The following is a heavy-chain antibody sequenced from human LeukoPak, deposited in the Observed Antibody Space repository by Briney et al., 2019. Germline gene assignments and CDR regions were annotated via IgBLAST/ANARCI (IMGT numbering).Heavy chain of an antibody. V-gene: IGHV4-30-4*01. D-gene: IGHD3-10*01. J-gene: IGHJ4*02. Sequence: PSQTLSLTCTVSGGSISSGDYYWSRIRQPPGKGLEWTGYIYYSGSTYYNPSLKSRVTISVDTSKNQFSLKLSSVTAADTAVYYCARVPLWFGELAPIDYWGQGTLVTVSS. CDR1: GGSISSGDYY. CDR2: IYYSGST. CDR3: ARVPLWFGELAPIDY.